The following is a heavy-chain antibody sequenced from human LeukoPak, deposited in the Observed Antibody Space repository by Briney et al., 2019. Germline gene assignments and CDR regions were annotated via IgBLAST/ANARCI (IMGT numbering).Heavy chain of an antibody. J-gene: IGHJ4*02. V-gene: IGHV7-4-1*02. Sequence: ASVKVSCKASGYTFTSYAMNWVRQAPGQGLEWMGWINTNTGNPTYAQGFTGRFVFSLDTSVSTAYLQISSLKAEDTAVYYCARVLHSSGWSGHDYWGQGTLVTVSS. D-gene: IGHD6-19*01. CDR2: INTNTGNP. CDR1: GYTFTSYA. CDR3: ARVLHSSGWSGHDY.